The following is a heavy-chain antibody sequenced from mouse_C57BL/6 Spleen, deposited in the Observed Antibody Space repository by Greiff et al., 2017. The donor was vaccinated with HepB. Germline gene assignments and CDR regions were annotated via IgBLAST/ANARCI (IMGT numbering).Heavy chain of an antibody. V-gene: IGHV1-52*01. Sequence: VQLQQPGAELVRPGSSVKLSCKASGYTFTSYWMHWVKQRPIQGLEWIGNIDPSDSETHYNQKFKDKATLTVDKSSSTAYMQLSSLTSEDSAVYYGARGLLPSYYYAMDYWGQGTSVTVSS. CDR1: GYTFTSYW. J-gene: IGHJ4*01. CDR3: ARGLLPSYYYAMDY. CDR2: IDPSDSET. D-gene: IGHD1-1*01.